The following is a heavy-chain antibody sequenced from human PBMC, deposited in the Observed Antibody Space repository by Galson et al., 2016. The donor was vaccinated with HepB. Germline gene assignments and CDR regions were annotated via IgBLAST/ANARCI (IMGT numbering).Heavy chain of an antibody. CDR2: IRNKRNNYIT. CDR3: ARMANGADSD. J-gene: IGHJ4*02. D-gene: IGHD2-8*01. Sequence: SLRLSCAGSGFSFSDHYMDWVRQAPGKGLEWVGRIRNKRNNYITEYAASVIGRFTISRDDSRSSVNLQMNTLKTEDTAVYYCARMANGADSDWGQGTLVTVSS. V-gene: IGHV3-72*01. CDR1: GFSFSDHY.